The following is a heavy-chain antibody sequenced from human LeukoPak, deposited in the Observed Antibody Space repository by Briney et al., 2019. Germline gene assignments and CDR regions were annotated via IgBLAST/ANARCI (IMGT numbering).Heavy chain of an antibody. CDR3: ARVTTHIVVVTAFDAFDI. CDR1: GGSISSYY. J-gene: IGHJ3*02. D-gene: IGHD2-21*02. V-gene: IGHV4-59*01. CDR2: IYYSGST. Sequence: SETLSLTCTVSGGSISSYYWSWIRQPPGKGLEWIGYIYYSGSTNYNPSLKSRVTISVDTSKNQFSLKLSSVTAADTAVYYCARVTTHIVVVTAFDAFDIWGQGTMVTVSS.